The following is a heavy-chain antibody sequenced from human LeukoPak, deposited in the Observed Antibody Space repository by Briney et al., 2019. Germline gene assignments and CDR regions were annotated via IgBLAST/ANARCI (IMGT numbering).Heavy chain of an antibody. J-gene: IGHJ4*02. CDR3: AKSYGRERLRLLSPSGCTYDY. CDR2: IRGRGGST. V-gene: IGHV3-23*01. Sequence: GGSLRLSCAASGLTFSSYGMSWVRPAPGKGLEWVSAIRGRGGSTYYPDSVNGRFTISRDNSKNTLYLQMNSLRAEDTAVYYCAKSYGRERLRLLSPSGCTYDYWGQGTLVTVSS. CDR1: GLTFSSYG. D-gene: IGHD5-12*01.